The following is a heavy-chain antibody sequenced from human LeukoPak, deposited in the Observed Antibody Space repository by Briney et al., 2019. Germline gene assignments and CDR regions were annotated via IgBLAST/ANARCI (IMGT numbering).Heavy chain of an antibody. CDR1: GGSISSYY. CDR2: IYSSGST. V-gene: IGHV4-59*01. Sequence: SETLSLTCTVSGGSISSYYWSWIRQPPGKGLEWIGYIYSSGSTNYNPSLKSRVTISVDTSKNQFSLKLSSVTAADTAVYYCARLDYYYYYGMDVWGQGTTVTVSS. J-gene: IGHJ6*02. CDR3: ARLDYYYYYGMDV.